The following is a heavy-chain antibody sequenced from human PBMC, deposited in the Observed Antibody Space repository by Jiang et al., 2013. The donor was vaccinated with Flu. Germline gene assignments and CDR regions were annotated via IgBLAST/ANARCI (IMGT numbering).Heavy chain of an antibody. CDR2: IFSNDEK. CDR3: ARAPRSSSWFLPNWFDP. Sequence: KPTQTLTLTCTVSGFSLSNARMGVSWIRQPPGKALEWLAHIFSNDEKSYSTSLKSRLTISKDTSKSQVVLTMTNMDPVDTATYYCARAPRSSSWFLPNWFDPWGQGTLVTVSS. V-gene: IGHV2-26*01. D-gene: IGHD6-13*01. J-gene: IGHJ5*02. CDR1: GFSLSNARMG.